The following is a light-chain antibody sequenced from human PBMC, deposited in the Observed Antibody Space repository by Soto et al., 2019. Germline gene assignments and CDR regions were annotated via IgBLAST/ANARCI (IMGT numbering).Light chain of an antibody. J-gene: IGKJ1*01. CDR3: QQYHDWPRT. Sequence: EIVMTQSPATLSVSPGERATLSCRASQSVSSNLAWYQQKPGQAPRLLIYGASTRATGIPARFSGSGSGTESTLTIGSLQSEDFAVYYCQQYHDWPRTFGQGTKVEIK. V-gene: IGKV3-15*01. CDR1: QSVSSN. CDR2: GAS.